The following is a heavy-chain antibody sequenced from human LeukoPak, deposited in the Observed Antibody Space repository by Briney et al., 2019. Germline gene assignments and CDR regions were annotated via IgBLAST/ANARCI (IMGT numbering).Heavy chain of an antibody. CDR1: GFTFSSYN. CDR3: ARDRIDCTSTSCPDY. Sequence: GGSLRLSCAASGFTFSSYNMNWVRQAPWKGLEWVSSISSGGSYKYYADSVKGRFTISRDNAKNSLHLQMNSLRAEDTAVYYCARDRIDCTSTSCPDYWGQGTLVTVSS. J-gene: IGHJ4*02. CDR2: ISSGGSYK. V-gene: IGHV3-21*01. D-gene: IGHD2-2*01.